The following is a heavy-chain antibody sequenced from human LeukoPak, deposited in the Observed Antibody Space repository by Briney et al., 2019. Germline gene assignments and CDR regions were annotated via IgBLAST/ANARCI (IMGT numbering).Heavy chain of an antibody. CDR3: ARRQGSYFDTSGYYYG. Sequence: GGSLRLSCAASGFTFRSHAMHWVRQAPGKGLEWVAFISYDGNIKYYPESVKGRFTISRDNAKNSLYLQMNSLRAEDTAVYYCARRQGSYFDTSGYYYGWGQGTLVTVSS. D-gene: IGHD3-22*01. CDR2: ISYDGNIK. CDR1: GFTFRSHA. V-gene: IGHV3-30-3*01. J-gene: IGHJ4*02.